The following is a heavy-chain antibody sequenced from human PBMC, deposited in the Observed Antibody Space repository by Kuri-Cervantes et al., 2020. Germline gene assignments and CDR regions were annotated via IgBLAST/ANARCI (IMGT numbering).Heavy chain of an antibody. CDR1: GYTFTSYY. CDR2: INPSGGST. J-gene: IGHJ4*02. V-gene: IGHV1-46*01. CDR3: ARAQGRLYDFWSGSLFDY. D-gene: IGHD3-3*01. Sequence: ASVKVSCKASGYTFTSYYMHWVRQAPGQGLEWMGIINPSGGSTGYAQKFQGRVTMTRDTSTSTVYMELSSLRSEDTAVYYCARAQGRLYDFWSGSLFDYWGQGTLVTVSS.